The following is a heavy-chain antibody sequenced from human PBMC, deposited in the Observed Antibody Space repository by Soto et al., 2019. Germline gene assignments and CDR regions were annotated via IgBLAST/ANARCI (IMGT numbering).Heavy chain of an antibody. CDR1: GYTFTSYA. D-gene: IGHD3-10*01. V-gene: IGHV1-3*01. J-gene: IGHJ4*02. CDR2: INAGNGNT. Sequence: QVHLVQSGAEVKKPGASVKVSCKASGYTFTSYAMYWVRQAPGQRLEWMGWINAGNGNTKYSQKFQGRVTITRDTSASTAYMELSSLRSEDTAVYYWARDLAFGLSDYWGQGTLVTVSS. CDR3: ARDLAFGLSDY.